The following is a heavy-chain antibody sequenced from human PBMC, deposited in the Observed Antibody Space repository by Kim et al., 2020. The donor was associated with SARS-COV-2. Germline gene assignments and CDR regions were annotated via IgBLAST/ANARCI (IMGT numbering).Heavy chain of an antibody. D-gene: IGHD6-6*01. V-gene: IGHV5-51*04. CDR3: ARGGSSLYYFDY. J-gene: IGHJ4*02. Sequence: YSPSFQGQVTITADKPHSTAYLQWSSLKASDTAMYYCARGGSSLYYFDYWGQGTLVTVSS.